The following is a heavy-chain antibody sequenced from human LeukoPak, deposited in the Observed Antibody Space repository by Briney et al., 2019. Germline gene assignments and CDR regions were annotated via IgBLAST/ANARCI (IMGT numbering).Heavy chain of an antibody. CDR3: AKATRGYYYYMDV. Sequence: QTGGSLRLSCAASGFTFDDYAMHWVRQAPGKGLEWVSGISWNSGSIGYADSVKGRFTISRDNAKNSLYLQMNSLRAEDMALYYCAKATRGYYYYMDVWGKGTTVTVSS. V-gene: IGHV3-9*03. J-gene: IGHJ6*03. CDR2: ISWNSGSI. CDR1: GFTFDDYA.